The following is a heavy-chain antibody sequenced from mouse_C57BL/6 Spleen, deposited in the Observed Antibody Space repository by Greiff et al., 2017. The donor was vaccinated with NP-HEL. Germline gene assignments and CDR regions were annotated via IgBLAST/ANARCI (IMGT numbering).Heavy chain of an antibody. Sequence: QVQLQQSGAELMKPGASVKLSCKASGYTFTGYWIDWVKQRPGHGLEWIGVILPGSGSTNYNEKFKGKATFTADTSSNTAYMQLSSLTTEDSAFCYCAKALRGWDFDVWGTGTTVTVSS. D-gene: IGHD1-1*01. CDR2: ILPGSGST. CDR1: GYTFTGYW. J-gene: IGHJ1*03. CDR3: AKALRGWDFDV. V-gene: IGHV1-9*01.